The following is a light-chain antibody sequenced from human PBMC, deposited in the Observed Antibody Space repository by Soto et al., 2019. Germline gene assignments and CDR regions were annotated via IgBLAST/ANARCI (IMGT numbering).Light chain of an antibody. CDR3: SSYTNSNTRV. CDR1: SSDVGGYTY. V-gene: IGLV2-14*01. CDR2: QVS. Sequence: QSALTQPASVSGSPGQSITISCTGTSSDVGGYTYVSWYQQHPGKAPKLMIYQVSNRPSGVSNRFSGSKSGNTASLTISGXXXXXXXDYXCSSYTNSNTRVFGGGTK. J-gene: IGLJ3*02.